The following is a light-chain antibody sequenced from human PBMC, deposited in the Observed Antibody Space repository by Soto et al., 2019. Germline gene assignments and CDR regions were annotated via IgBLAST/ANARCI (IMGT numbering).Light chain of an antibody. J-gene: IGKJ1*01. Sequence: EIVMTQSPATLSVSPGERATLSCRASQSVSSNLAWYQQKPGQAPRLLIYGASTRATGIPARFSGSESGTEFTLTISGLQAEDFAVYYCQQYNNWPQTFGQGTKVEIK. CDR2: GAS. CDR1: QSVSSN. V-gene: IGKV3-15*01. CDR3: QQYNNWPQT.